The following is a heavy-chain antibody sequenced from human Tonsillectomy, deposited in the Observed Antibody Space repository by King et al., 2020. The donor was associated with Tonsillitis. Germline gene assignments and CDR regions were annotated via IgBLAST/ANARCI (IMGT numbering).Heavy chain of an antibody. J-gene: IGHJ4*02. CDR3: AREMVWGSSGSLADYFDY. V-gene: IGHV4-4*02. D-gene: IGHD3-10*01. CDR2: IYQSGST. Sequence: QLQESGPGLVKPSGTLSLTCAVSGVSISSTNWWTWVRQPPGKGLEWIGEIYQSGSTNYNPSLKSRLTISVDKSKNQFSLKLSSVTAADTAVYYCAREMVWGSSGSLADYFDYWGQGTLVTVSS. CDR1: GVSISSTNW.